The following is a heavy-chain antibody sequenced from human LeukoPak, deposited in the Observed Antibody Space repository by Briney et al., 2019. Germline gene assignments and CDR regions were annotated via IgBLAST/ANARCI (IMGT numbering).Heavy chain of an antibody. CDR2: ISGSGGST. CDR3: AKLAAYYYGSGSYFPY. Sequence: GGSLILSCAASGFTFSSYAISWVRQAPGKGIQRVSAISGSGGSTYDADSVKGGFTISRDNSKNTLYLQMNSLRAEDTAVYYCAKLAAYYYGSGSYFPYWGQGTLVTVSS. D-gene: IGHD3-10*01. V-gene: IGHV3-23*01. J-gene: IGHJ4*02. CDR1: GFTFSSYA.